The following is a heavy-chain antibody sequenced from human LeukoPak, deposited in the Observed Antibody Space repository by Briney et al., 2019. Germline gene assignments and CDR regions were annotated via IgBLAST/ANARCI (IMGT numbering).Heavy chain of an antibody. D-gene: IGHD3-10*01. Sequence: PSETLSLTCAVYGGSFSGYYWSWIRQPPGKGLEWIGEINHSGSTNYNPSLKSRVTISVDTSKNQFSLKLSSVTAADTAVYYCARGRYHITMVRGATKGFDYWGQGTLVTVSS. J-gene: IGHJ4*02. CDR3: ARGRYHITMVRGATKGFDY. CDR2: INHSGST. CDR1: GGSFSGYY. V-gene: IGHV4-34*01.